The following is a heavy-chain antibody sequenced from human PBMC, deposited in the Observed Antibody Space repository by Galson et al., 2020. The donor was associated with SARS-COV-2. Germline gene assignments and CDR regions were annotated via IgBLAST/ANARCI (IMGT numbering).Heavy chain of an antibody. CDR1: DGSISSISNYY. J-gene: IGHJ6*02. CDR3: AIRRGYYGTDV. V-gene: IGHV4-31*03. CDR2: IYYSGST. Sequence: SQTLSLTCSVSDGSISSISNYYWSWIRQHPGKGLEWIGYIYYSGSTYYNPSLESRTTISIDTSRNQFSLKLTSVTAADTAIYYCAIRRGYYGTDVWGQGTTVTVSS.